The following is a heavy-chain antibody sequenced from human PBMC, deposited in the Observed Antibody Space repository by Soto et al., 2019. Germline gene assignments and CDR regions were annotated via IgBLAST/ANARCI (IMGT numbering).Heavy chain of an antibody. Sequence: GGSLKLSCAASGFTFSYYWMHWVRQAPGKGLVWVSRIHSDGSSTTYSDFVKGRFIISRDNARNTVDLQMNSVRVEDTAVYYCARGDRGAFDLWGQGTVVTVSS. D-gene: IGHD1-26*01. V-gene: IGHV3-74*01. J-gene: IGHJ3*01. CDR3: ARGDRGAFDL. CDR1: GFTFSYYW. CDR2: IHSDGSST.